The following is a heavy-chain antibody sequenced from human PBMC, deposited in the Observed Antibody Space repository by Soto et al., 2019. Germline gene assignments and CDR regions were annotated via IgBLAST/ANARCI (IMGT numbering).Heavy chain of an antibody. J-gene: IGHJ6*02. D-gene: IGHD3-3*01. CDR2: ISSSGSTI. CDR3: AREEFSGFGWSGPGEYYYGMDV. V-gene: IGHV3-11*01. CDR1: GFTFSDYY. Sequence: QVQLVESGGGLVKPGGSLRLSCAASGFTFSDYYMSWIRQAPGKGLEWVSYISSSGSTIYYADSVKGRFTISRDNAKNSLYLQMNSLRAEDTAVYYCAREEFSGFGWSGPGEYYYGMDVWGQGTTVTVSS.